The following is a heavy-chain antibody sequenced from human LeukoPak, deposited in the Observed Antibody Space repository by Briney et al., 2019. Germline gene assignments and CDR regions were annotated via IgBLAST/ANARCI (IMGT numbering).Heavy chain of an antibody. V-gene: IGHV4-39*02. Sequence: PSETLSLTCTVSGGSISTTNSYWGWIRQPPGKGLEWIGNVDSSGTSHYNPSLRSRVTISVDTSKSHFSLKLTSVTAADTALYYCARLIDYGGFYFYYYMDVWGKATTVAVSS. CDR1: GGSISTTNSY. J-gene: IGHJ6*03. CDR3: ARLIDYGGFYFYYYMDV. CDR2: VDSSGTS. D-gene: IGHD4-17*01.